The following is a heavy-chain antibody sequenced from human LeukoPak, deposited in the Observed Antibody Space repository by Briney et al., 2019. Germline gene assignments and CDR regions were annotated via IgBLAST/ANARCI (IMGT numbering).Heavy chain of an antibody. CDR1: GYTFSRYG. CDR3: ARDLYGDYFDY. Sequence: ASVKVSCKASGYTFSRYGMHWVRQAPGQRLEWMGWINAGNENTKYSQKFQGRVSITRDTSASTAYMEQSSLTSEDTAVYYCARDLYGDYFDYWGQGTLVTVSS. CDR2: INAGNENT. D-gene: IGHD3-16*01. J-gene: IGHJ4*02. V-gene: IGHV1-3*01.